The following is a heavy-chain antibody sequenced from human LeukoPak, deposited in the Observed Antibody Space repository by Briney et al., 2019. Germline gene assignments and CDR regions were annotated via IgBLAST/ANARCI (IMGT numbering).Heavy chain of an antibody. D-gene: IGHD2-2*01. CDR1: GFTFSSYW. V-gene: IGHV3-7*01. Sequence: GGSLRLSCAASGFTFSSYWMSWVRQAPGKGLEWVANIKQDGSEKYYVDSVEGRFTISRDNAKNSLYLQMNSLRAEDTAVYYCARDEQPDIVVVPAAIGYWGQGTLVTVSS. J-gene: IGHJ4*02. CDR2: IKQDGSEK. CDR3: ARDEQPDIVVVPAAIGY.